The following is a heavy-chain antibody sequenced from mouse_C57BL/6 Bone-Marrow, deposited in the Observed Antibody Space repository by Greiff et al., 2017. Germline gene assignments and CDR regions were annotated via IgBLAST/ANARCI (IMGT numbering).Heavy chain of an antibody. CDR2: LHPSDSDT. D-gene: IGHD1-1*01. J-gene: IGHJ1*03. V-gene: IGHV1-74*01. CDR3: AIYGSSHWYFDV. CDR1: GYTFTSYW. Sequence: QVQLQQPGAELVKPGASVKVSCKASGYTFTSYWMHWVKQRPGQGLEWIGRLHPSDSDTNYNQKFKGKATLTVDKSSSTAYMQLSSLTSEDSAVYYCAIYGSSHWYFDVWGTGTTVTVAS.